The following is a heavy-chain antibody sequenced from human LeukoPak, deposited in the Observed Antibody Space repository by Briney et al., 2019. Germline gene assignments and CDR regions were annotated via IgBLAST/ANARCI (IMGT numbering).Heavy chain of an antibody. V-gene: IGHV1-18*01. Sequence: ASAKVSCKASGYTFTSYGISWVRQAPGQGLKWMGWISAYNGNTNYAQKLQGRVTMTTDTSTSTAYMELRSLRSDDTAVYYCARIAVAGSFDCWGQGTLVTVSS. CDR1: GYTFTSYG. J-gene: IGHJ4*02. D-gene: IGHD6-19*01. CDR3: ARIAVAGSFDC. CDR2: ISAYNGNT.